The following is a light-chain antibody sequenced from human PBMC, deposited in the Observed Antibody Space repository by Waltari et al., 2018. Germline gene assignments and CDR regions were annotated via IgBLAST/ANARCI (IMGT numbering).Light chain of an antibody. CDR1: QSIRNY. V-gene: IGKV1-39*01. J-gene: IGKJ4*01. CDR3: EQSYNIPT. CDR2: AAS. Sequence: DIQMPQSPSSLSASVGDRVTIACRTSQSIRNYLNWYQQKPGKAPKLLIYAASTLQSGVPSRFSGSGSGTDFTLTISSLQPEDFATYYCEQSYNIPTFGGGTKVEIK.